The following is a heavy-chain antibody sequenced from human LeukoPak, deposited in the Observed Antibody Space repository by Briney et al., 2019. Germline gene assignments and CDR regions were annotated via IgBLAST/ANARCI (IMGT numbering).Heavy chain of an antibody. J-gene: IGHJ4*02. D-gene: IGHD6-19*01. CDR3: AREIAVAAHFDY. Sequence: TGGSLRLSXAVSGLTVSSSYMSWVRQAPGKGVEWVSLIYSIYGGGSTFYADSVKGRFTISRDNSKNTLFLQMNSLRPEDTAVYYCAREIAVAAHFDYWGQGTLVTVSS. V-gene: IGHV3-66*02. CDR1: GLTVSSSY. CDR2: IYSIYGGGST.